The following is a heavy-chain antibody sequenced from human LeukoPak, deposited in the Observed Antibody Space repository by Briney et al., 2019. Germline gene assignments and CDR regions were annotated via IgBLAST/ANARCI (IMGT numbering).Heavy chain of an antibody. V-gene: IGHV4-39*07. CDR3: ARAGWELIDY. CDR1: GGSISSSSYY. D-gene: IGHD1-26*01. CDR2: IYYSGST. Sequence: SETLSLTCTVSGGSISSSSYYWGWIRQPPGKGREWIGSIYYSGSTYYNPSLKSRVTISVDTSKNQFSLKLTSVTAADTAVYYCARAGWELIDYWGQGTLVTVSS. J-gene: IGHJ4*02.